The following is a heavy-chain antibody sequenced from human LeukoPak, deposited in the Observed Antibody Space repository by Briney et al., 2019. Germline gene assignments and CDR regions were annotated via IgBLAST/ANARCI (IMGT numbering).Heavy chain of an antibody. CDR2: INPKNGDT. CDR3: AKRSSSSWNEYFQH. J-gene: IGHJ1*01. D-gene: IGHD6-13*01. Sequence: ASVKVFCKASGYTFTDHYIHWVRQPPGQGLEWMGWINPKNGDTNYAQKFRGRVAMTRDTSISTAYMELSRVSSDDTAVFYCAKRSSSSWNEYFQHWGQGTLVTVSS. CDR1: GYTFTDHY. V-gene: IGHV1-2*02.